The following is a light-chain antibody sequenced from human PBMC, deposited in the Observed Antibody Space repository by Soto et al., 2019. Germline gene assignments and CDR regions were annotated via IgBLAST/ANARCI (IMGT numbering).Light chain of an antibody. J-gene: IGKJ2*01. CDR3: QQYGSSPYT. CDR2: AAS. CDR1: QSVSSNY. V-gene: IGKV3-20*01. Sequence: EIVLTQSPATLSLSPGERATLSCRASQSVSSNYLAWYQQRPGQAPRLLIFAASTRATGIPDRFSDSVSGTDFTLTISRLEPEDFVVYSCQQYGSSPYTFGQGTKLEIK.